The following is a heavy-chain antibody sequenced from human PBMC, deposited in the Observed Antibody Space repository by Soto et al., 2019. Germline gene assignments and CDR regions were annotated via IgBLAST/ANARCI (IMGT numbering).Heavy chain of an antibody. CDR3: ARSRGVIIGAYFDY. D-gene: IGHD3-10*01. J-gene: IGHJ4*02. CDR2: INHSGST. CDR1: GGSFSGYY. V-gene: IGHV4-34*01. Sequence: QVQLQQWGAGLLKPSETLSLTCAVYGGSFSGYYWSWIRQPPGKGLEWIGEINHSGSTNYNPALKTRVTISVDTSKTQFSLKLSSVTAADTAVYYCARSRGVIIGAYFDYWGQGTLVTVSS.